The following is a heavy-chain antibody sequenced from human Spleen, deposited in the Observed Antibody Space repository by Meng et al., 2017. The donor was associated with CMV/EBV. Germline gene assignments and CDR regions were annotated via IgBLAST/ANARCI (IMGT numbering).Heavy chain of an antibody. V-gene: IGHV3-9*01. CDR1: GFPFDDYA. Sequence: SLKISCAASGFPFDDYAMHWVRQAPGKGLEWVSGISWNSGTIGYADSVKGRFTISRDNAKNSLYLQMNTLRAEDTALYYCAKDLGGSSISSSGMDVWGQGTTVTVSS. J-gene: IGHJ6*02. CDR3: AKDLGGSSISSSGMDV. D-gene: IGHD2-2*01. CDR2: ISWNSGTI.